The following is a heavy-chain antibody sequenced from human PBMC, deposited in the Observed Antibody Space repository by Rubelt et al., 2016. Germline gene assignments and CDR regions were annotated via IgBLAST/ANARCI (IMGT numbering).Heavy chain of an antibody. J-gene: IGHJ4*02. CDR2: IDWDDDK. Sequence: QVTLRESGPALVKPTQTLTLTCTFSGFSLSTSGMFVSWIRQPPGKALEWLARIDWDDDKYYSTSLTTRLTISKDTSKNQVVLTMTNMDPVDTATYYCARTRIYTSAWTLDYWGQGALVTVSS. V-gene: IGHV2-70*15. CDR3: ARTRIYTSAWTLDY. CDR1: GFSLSTSGMF. D-gene: IGHD6-19*01.